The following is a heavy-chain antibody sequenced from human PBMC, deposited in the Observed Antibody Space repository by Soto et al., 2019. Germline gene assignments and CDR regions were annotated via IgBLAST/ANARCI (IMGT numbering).Heavy chain of an antibody. CDR2: IYYSGST. J-gene: IGHJ5*02. Sequence: QVQLQESGPGLVKPSQTLSLTCTVSRGSISSGGYYWSWIRQHPGKGLEWIGYIYYSGSTYYNPSLKSRVTIAVDTSKNQFSLKLSSVTAADTAVYYCARGLVGDSSSWLRRFDPWGQGTLVTVSS. V-gene: IGHV4-31*03. CDR3: ARGLVGDSSSWLRRFDP. D-gene: IGHD6-13*01. CDR1: RGSISSGGYY.